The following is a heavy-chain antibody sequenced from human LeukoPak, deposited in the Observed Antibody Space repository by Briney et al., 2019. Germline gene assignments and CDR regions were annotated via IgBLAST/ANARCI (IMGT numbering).Heavy chain of an antibody. CDR2: ISGSGGST. Sequence: GGSLRLSCAASGFTFSSYAMSWVRQAPGKGLEWVSAISGSGGSTYYADSVKGRFTISRDNSKSTLYLQMNSLRAEDTAVYYCATMGSYYYDSSGYLTSHDYWGQGTLVTLFS. CDR3: ATMGSYYYDSSGYLTSHDY. J-gene: IGHJ4*02. D-gene: IGHD3-22*01. V-gene: IGHV3-23*01. CDR1: GFTFSSYA.